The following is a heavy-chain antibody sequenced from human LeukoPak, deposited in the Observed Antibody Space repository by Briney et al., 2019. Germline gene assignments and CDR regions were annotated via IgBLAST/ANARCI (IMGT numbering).Heavy chain of an antibody. CDR3: ARPWDTTMFSTWNS. CDR2: IKQDGSEK. V-gene: IGHV3-7*01. D-gene: IGHD5-18*01. J-gene: IGHJ5*02. Sequence: GGSLRLSCAASGFTFSSYSMSWVRQAPGKGLEWVANIKQDGSEKLYVDSVKGRFTISRDNANNLMYLQMSSLRAEDTAVYYCARPWDTTMFSTWNSWGQGTLVTVSS. CDR1: GFTFSSYS.